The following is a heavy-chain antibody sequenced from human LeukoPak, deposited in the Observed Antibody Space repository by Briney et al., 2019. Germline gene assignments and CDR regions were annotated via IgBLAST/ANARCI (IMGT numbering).Heavy chain of an antibody. V-gene: IGHV1-46*01. CDR2: INPSGGST. J-gene: IGHJ4*02. Sequence: ASVKVSCKASGYTXTSYYMHRVRQAPGQGLEWMGIINPSGGSTSYAQKFQGRVTMTRDTSTSTVYMELSSLRSEDTAVYYCARDSGLRDGYNRLCYWGQGTLVTVSS. CDR3: ARDSGLRDGYNRLCY. CDR1: GYTXTSYY. D-gene: IGHD5-24*01.